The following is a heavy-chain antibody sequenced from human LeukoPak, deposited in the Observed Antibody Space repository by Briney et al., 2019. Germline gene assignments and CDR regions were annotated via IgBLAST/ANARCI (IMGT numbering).Heavy chain of an antibody. CDR3: AREGGSGWYAGWFDP. CDR1: GFTFSSYE. Sequence: GGSLRLSCATSGFTFSSYERDWHGPAPGKGLEWVSYISSSGSTIYYADSVKGRFTMYRDNADNSLYLQMNRLRVEDTPVYYCAREGGSGWYAGWFDPWGQGTLVTVYS. V-gene: IGHV3-48*03. J-gene: IGHJ5*02. D-gene: IGHD6-19*01. CDR2: ISSSGSTI.